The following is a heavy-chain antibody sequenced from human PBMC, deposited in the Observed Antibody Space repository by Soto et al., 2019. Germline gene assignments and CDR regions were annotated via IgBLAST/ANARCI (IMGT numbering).Heavy chain of an antibody. CDR1: GFTFGDYW. CDR3: VRAGASGLFS. Sequence: EVQLVESGGGLVQPGGSLRLSCATSGFTFGDYWMSWVRQAPGKRLEWVANTKQDESEKYYVGSVRGRFTISRDNAKNSLYLQMNSLRAEDTAVCFCVRAGASGLFSWGQGTLVTVSS. D-gene: IGHD6-25*01. V-gene: IGHV3-7*01. CDR2: TKQDESEK. J-gene: IGHJ5*02.